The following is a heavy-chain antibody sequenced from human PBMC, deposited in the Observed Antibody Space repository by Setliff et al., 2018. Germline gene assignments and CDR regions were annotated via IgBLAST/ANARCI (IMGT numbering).Heavy chain of an antibody. Sequence: GGSLRLSCAASGFTFSSYAMSWVRQAPGKEPEWVSTITDSGRTTYYGPSLRVRVTISRDNSKNTLYLQMNSLRPEDSALYSCARGGYSSRWYDHGRGLDYWGQGTLVTVSS. CDR1: GFTFSSYA. D-gene: IGHD6-19*01. CDR2: ITDSGRTT. V-gene: IGHV3-23*01. J-gene: IGHJ4*02. CDR3: ARGGYSSRWYDHGRGLDY.